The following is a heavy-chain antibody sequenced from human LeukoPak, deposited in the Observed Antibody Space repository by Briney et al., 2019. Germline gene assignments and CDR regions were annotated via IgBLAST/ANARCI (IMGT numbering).Heavy chain of an antibody. V-gene: IGHV3-23*01. CDR2: ISPSGDIT. CDR1: GFTFSTCG. CDR3: VRDLHWGGFDV. J-gene: IGHJ3*01. D-gene: IGHD7-27*01. Sequence: GGTLRLSCAASGFTFSTCGMNWVRQAPGKGLEWVSGISPSGDITYYADSVMGRFSISRDNPKSTVSLQMSSLRAEDTALYYCVRDLHWGGFDVWGQGTMVTVSS.